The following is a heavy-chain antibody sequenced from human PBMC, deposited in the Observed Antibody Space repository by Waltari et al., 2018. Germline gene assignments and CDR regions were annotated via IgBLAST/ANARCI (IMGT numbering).Heavy chain of an antibody. J-gene: IGHJ4*02. CDR2: ISNSGAET. CDR1: GLTFSMFA. D-gene: IGHD2-21*01. CDR3: AKDHGIAY. V-gene: IGHV3-23*01. Sequence: QLLESGGGLVQPGGSLRLSCSDSGLTFSMFAMSWVRQAPGKGLEWVSGISNSGAETYYTDSVECRFTISRDNSKKTLYLQMNTLRVEDTAVYYCAKDHGIAYWGQGTLVTVSS.